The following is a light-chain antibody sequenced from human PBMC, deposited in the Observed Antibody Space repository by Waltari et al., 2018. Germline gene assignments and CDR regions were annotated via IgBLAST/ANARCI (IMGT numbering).Light chain of an antibody. V-gene: IGLV1-44*01. J-gene: IGLJ3*02. Sequence: QSVLTQPPSASGTPGQRVTISCSGSSSNIESNTVNWYQQLPGTAPKPRIYRNGLRPSGVPDRFSGSQSGTSASLAISGLQSEDEATYYCAAWDDRMNGRGVFGGGTKVTVL. CDR2: RNG. CDR1: SSNIESNT. CDR3: AAWDDRMNGRGV.